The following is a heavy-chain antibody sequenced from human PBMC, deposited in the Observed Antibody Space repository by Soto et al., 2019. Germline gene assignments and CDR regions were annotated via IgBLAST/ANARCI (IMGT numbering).Heavy chain of an antibody. CDR1: GGSISSYY. D-gene: IGHD2-15*01. CDR3: ARRYGGTFDY. CDR2: IYYSGST. Sequence: SETLSLTCTVSGGSISSYYWSWFRQPPGKGLEWIGYIYYSGSTNYNPSLKSRVTISVDTSKNQFSLKLSSVTAADTAVYYCARRYGGTFDYWGQGTLVTVAS. V-gene: IGHV4-59*08. J-gene: IGHJ4*02.